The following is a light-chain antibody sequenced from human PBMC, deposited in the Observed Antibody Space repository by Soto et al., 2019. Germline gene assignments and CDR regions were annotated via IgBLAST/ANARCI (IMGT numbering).Light chain of an antibody. Sequence: DIQMTQSPSSLSASVEDRVIITCRASQSISNHLNWYQQKPGKAPKLLIFAASSLQSGVPSRFSGSRSGPDFTLTISSLQPEDFATCYCQQSYSSPPTFGKGTKVDIK. CDR2: AAS. CDR3: QQSYSSPPT. J-gene: IGKJ1*01. V-gene: IGKV1-39*01. CDR1: QSISNH.